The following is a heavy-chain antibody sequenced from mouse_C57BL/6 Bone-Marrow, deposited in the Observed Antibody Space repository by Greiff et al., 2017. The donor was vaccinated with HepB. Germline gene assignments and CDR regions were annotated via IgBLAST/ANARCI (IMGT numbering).Heavy chain of an antibody. CDR1: GYTFTDYY. J-gene: IGHJ3*01. Sequence: VHLVESGAELVRPGASVKLSCKASGYTFTDYYINWVKQRPGQGLEWIARIYPGSGNTYYNEKFKGKATLTAEKSSSTAYMQLSSLTSEDSAVYFCARGPYWGQGTLVTVSA. CDR3: ARGPY. CDR2: IYPGSGNT. V-gene: IGHV1-76*01.